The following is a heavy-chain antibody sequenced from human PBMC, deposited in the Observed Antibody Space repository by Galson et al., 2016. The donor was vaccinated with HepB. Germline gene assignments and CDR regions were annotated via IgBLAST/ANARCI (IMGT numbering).Heavy chain of an antibody. CDR3: ARDGRILELPVGDPAFDFWSGYYYEPGPKWFDP. Sequence: SVKVSCKASGYIFSTYGISWVRQAPGQGPEWMGWINTYTGRAEYAQNVQDRFTMTTDAYTTTVYMELRSLTSDDTAVYYCARDGRILELPVGDPAFDFWSGYYYEPGPKWFDPWGQGTLVTVSS. CDR1: GYIFSTYG. V-gene: IGHV1-18*01. D-gene: IGHD3-3*01. J-gene: IGHJ5*02. CDR2: INTYTGRA.